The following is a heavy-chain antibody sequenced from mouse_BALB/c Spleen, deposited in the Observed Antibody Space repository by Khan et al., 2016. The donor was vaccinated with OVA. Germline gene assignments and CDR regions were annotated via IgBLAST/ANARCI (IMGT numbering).Heavy chain of an antibody. CDR3: TRLDYYYDSGGFAY. CDR2: VSTGGTYT. D-gene: IGHD1-1*01. CDR1: GFTFSTYG. V-gene: IGHV5-6*01. Sequence: EVHLVESGGDLVKPGGSLKLSCAASGFTFSTYGMSWVRQTPDRRLEWVATVSTGGTYTYYLDSVKGRCTISRDNAKNTLYLQMSSLKSEDTAMFYCTRLDYYYDSGGFAYWGQGTLVTVSA. J-gene: IGHJ3*01.